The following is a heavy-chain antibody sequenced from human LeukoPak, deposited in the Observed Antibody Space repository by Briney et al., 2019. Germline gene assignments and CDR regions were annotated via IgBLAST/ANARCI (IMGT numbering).Heavy chain of an antibody. Sequence: ASVKVSCKASGGTFSSYAISWVRQAPGQGLEWMGRIIPILGIANYAQKFQGRITITADKSTSTAYMELSSLRSEDTAVYYCARGSHDSSGASHWFDPWGQGTLVTVSS. CDR1: GGTFSSYA. V-gene: IGHV1-69*04. CDR3: ARGSHDSSGASHWFDP. CDR2: IIPILGIA. J-gene: IGHJ5*02. D-gene: IGHD3-22*01.